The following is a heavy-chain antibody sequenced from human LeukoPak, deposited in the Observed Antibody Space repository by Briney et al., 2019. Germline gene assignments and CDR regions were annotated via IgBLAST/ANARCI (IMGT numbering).Heavy chain of an antibody. Sequence: GGSLRLSCAASGFTFSSFAMTWVRQAPGKGLEWVSGFDGNGPNTYYADSVKGRWTISRDNSKNTLSLQMSSLRVEDTAIYYCARRGGSRGWGAFDIWGQGTTVTVSS. V-gene: IGHV3-23*01. CDR3: ARRGGSRGWGAFDI. J-gene: IGHJ3*02. CDR1: GFTFSSFA. D-gene: IGHD6-19*01. CDR2: FDGNGPNT.